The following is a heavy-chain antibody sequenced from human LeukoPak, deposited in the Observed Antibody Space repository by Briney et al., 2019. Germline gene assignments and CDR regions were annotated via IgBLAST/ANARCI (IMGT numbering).Heavy chain of an antibody. V-gene: IGHV4-4*07. J-gene: IGHJ6*03. Sequence: PSETLSLTCTVSGGSISSYYWSWIRQPAGKGLEWIGRIYTSGSTNYNPSLKSRVTMSVDTSKNQFSLKLSSVTAADTAVYYCARDEKWLSLGYYYYMDVWGKGTTVTVSS. CDR3: ARDEKWLSLGYYYYMDV. CDR2: IYTSGST. D-gene: IGHD3-22*01. CDR1: GGSISSYY.